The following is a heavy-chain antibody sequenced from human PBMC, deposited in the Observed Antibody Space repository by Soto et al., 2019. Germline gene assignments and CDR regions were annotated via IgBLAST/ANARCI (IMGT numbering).Heavy chain of an antibody. D-gene: IGHD6-13*01. CDR2: IIPILGIA. Sequence: QVQLVQSGAEVKKPGSSVKVSCKASGGTFSSYTISWVRQAPGQGLEWMGRIIPILGIANYAQKFQGRVTFTAHKSTSTAYMELRSLRSEDTAVYYCARDGGQQLIWYSGILDYWGQGTLVTVSS. V-gene: IGHV1-69*08. J-gene: IGHJ4*02. CDR1: GGTFSSYT. CDR3: ARDGGQQLIWYSGILDY.